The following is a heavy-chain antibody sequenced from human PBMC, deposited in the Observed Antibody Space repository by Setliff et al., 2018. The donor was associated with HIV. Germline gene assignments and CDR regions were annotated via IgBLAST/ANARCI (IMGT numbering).Heavy chain of an antibody. D-gene: IGHD5-12*01. Sequence: SETLSLTCTVSGGSISSSSYYWGWIRQPPGKGLEWIGNIYYSGSTNYNPSLKSQVTISVDTSKNQFSLKLSSVTAADTAVYYCARSGYDYAYYFDYWGQGTLVTVSS. V-gene: IGHV4-39*07. CDR1: GGSISSSSYY. J-gene: IGHJ4*02. CDR3: ARSGYDYAYYFDY. CDR2: IYYSGST.